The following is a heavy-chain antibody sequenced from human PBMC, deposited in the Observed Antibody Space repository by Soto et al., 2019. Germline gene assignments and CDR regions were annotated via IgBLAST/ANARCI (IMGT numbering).Heavy chain of an antibody. CDR3: ARAAQWELSLHEYYFDY. D-gene: IGHD1-26*01. CDR2: ISDSGGST. J-gene: IGHJ4*02. V-gene: IGHV3-23*01. CDR1: GFTFSNYA. Sequence: QPGGSLRLSCAVSGFTFSNYAMSWVRLAPGKGLEWVSFISDSGGSTYYADSVKGRFTISRDNSKNTLYLQMNSLRAEDTAVYYCARAAQWELSLHEYYFDYWGQGTLVTVSS.